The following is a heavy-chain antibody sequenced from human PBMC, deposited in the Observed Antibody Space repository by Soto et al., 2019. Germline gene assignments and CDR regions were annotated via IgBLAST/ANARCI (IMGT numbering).Heavy chain of an antibody. V-gene: IGHV1-69*13. J-gene: IGHJ6*01. CDR1: GGTFSSYA. CDR3: ASGVSYSSGWYALYYGMDG. CDR2: IIPIFGTA. Sequence: ASVKVSCKASGGTFSSYAISWVRQAPGQGLEWMGGIIPIFGTANYAQKFQGRVTITADESTSTAYMEMSSLRSEDTAVYYCASGVSYSSGWYALYYGMDGWGKGTTVTVSS. D-gene: IGHD6-19*01.